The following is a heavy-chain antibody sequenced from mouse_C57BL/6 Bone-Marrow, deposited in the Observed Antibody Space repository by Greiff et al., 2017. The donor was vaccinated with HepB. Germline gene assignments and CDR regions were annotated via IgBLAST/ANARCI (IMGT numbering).Heavy chain of an antibody. V-gene: IGHV1-59*01. CDR1: GYTFTSYW. D-gene: IGHD2-1*01. J-gene: IGHJ3*01. CDR3: ARGYGNYDAY. CDR2: IDPSDSYT. Sequence: QVQLQQPGAELVRPGTSVKLSCKASGYTFTSYWMHWVKQRPGQGLEWIGVIDPSDSYTNYNQKFKGKATLTVDTSSSTAYMQLSSLTSEDSAVYYCARGYGNYDAYWGQGTLVTVSA.